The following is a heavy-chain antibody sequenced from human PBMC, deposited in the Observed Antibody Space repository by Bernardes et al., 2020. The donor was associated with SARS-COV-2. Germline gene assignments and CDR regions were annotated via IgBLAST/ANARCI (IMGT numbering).Heavy chain of an antibody. CDR2: ISSSNGYI. Sequence: GGSLRLSCAASGFSFSASSMNWVRQAPGKGLEWVSSISSSNGYIYYADSVKGRFTISRDNAKNSVYLQMNSLRAEDTAVYYCATSPGYDNDDSVAAFDIWGLGTMVTVSP. J-gene: IGHJ3*02. CDR3: ATSPGYDNDDSVAAFDI. D-gene: IGHD3-22*01. CDR1: GFSFSASS. V-gene: IGHV3-21*01.